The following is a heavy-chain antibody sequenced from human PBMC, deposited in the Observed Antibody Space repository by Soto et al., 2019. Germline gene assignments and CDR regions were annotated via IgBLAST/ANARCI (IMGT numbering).Heavy chain of an antibody. CDR3: ARDRVGFAVVTPAH. CDR1: GYTFTDYH. CDR2: ITPDSGAT. D-gene: IGHD3-3*01. Sequence: QVQLVQSGAEVQKSGASVKVSCKASGYTFTDYHIHWVRQAPGQGLEWMVWITPDSGATKYAQKFQGRVTMTRDTYSSTVYMELTSLTSDDTAVYFCARDRVGFAVVTPAHWGQGTLVSVSS. V-gene: IGHV1-2*02. J-gene: IGHJ4*02.